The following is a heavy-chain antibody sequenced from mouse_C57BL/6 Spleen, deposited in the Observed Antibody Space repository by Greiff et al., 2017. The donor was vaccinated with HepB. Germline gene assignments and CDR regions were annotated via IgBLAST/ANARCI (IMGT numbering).Heavy chain of an antibody. CDR1: GFSLTSYA. D-gene: IGHD2-4*01. CDR2: IWTGGGT. J-gene: IGHJ4*01. V-gene: IGHV2-9-1*01. CDR3: ARNVGNYDYDGYAMDY. Sequence: VKLQESGPGLVAPSQSLSITCTVSGFSLTSYAISWVRQPPGKGLEWLGVIWTGGGTNYNSALKSRLSISKDNSKSQVFLKMNSLQTDDTARYYCARNVGNYDYDGYAMDYWGQGTSVTVSS.